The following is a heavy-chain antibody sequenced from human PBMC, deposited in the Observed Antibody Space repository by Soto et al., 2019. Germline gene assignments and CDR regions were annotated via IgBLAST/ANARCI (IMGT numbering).Heavy chain of an antibody. V-gene: IGHV3-74*01. CDR2: INEDGRII. Sequence: EVQLVESGGGLVQPGGSLRLSCAASGFTFSNFWMHWVRQVPGKGLMWVARINEDGRIINYADSVKGRFTISRDNARDKLYVEMNRLRAEDTAIYYCTRDIWGWGAYWGQGALVTVSS. CDR1: GFTFSNFW. J-gene: IGHJ4*02. D-gene: IGHD3-16*01. CDR3: TRDIWGWGAY.